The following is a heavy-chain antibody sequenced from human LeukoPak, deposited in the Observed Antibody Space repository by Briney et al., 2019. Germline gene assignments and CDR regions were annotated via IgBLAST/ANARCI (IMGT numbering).Heavy chain of an antibody. V-gene: IGHV3-23*01. J-gene: IGHJ4*02. CDR3: AKDSRRFDY. CDR1: GFTFSSYA. Sequence: GGSLRLSCAASGFTFSSYAMSWVRQAPGKGLEWVSLISGSGSITYYADSVKGRFSISRDNSRNTVYLQMNSLRAEDTALYYCAKDSRRFDYWGQGTLATVSS. CDR2: ISGSGSIT.